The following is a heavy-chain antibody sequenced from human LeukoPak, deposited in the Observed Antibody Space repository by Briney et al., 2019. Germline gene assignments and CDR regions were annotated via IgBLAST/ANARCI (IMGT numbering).Heavy chain of an antibody. J-gene: IGHJ5*02. CDR1: GGSISSYY. CDR2: IYYSGST. CDR3: ARDLRIAGELALYNWFDP. Sequence: PSETLSLTCTVSGGSISSYYWSWIRQPPGKGLEWIGYIYYSGSTNYNPSLKSRVTISVDTSKNQFSLKLSSVTAADTAVYYCARDLRIAGELALYNWFDPWGQGTLVTVSS. V-gene: IGHV4-59*01. D-gene: IGHD3-10*01.